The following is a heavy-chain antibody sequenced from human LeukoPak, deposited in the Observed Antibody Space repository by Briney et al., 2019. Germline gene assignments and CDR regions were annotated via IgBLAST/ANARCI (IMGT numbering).Heavy chain of an antibody. CDR2: ISSSGSTI. J-gene: IGHJ4*02. Sequence: PGGSLRLSCAASGFTFSDYYMSWIRQAPGKGLEWVSYISSSGSTIYCADSVKGRFTISRDNAKNSLYLQMNSLRAEDTAVYYCARVLWELLTFDYWGQGTLVTVSS. CDR1: GFTFSDYY. V-gene: IGHV3-11*01. CDR3: ARVLWELLTFDY. D-gene: IGHD1-26*01.